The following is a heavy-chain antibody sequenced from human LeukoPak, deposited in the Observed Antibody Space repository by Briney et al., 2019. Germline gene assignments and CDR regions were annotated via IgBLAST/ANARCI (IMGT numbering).Heavy chain of an antibody. CDR1: GYTFTSYY. V-gene: IGHV1-46*01. CDR2: INPSGGST. J-gene: IGHJ3*02. D-gene: IGHD3-22*01. Sequence: ASVKVSCKASGYTFTSYYMHWVRQAPGQGLEWMGIINPSGGSTSYAQKFQGRVTMTRGTSTSTVYMELSSLRSEDTAVYYCARDPSDSSGYSEDDAFDIWGQGTMVTVSS. CDR3: ARDPSDSSGYSEDDAFDI.